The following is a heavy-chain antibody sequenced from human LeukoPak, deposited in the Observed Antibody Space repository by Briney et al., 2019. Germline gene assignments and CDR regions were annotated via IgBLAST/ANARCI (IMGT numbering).Heavy chain of an antibody. V-gene: IGHV4-59*08. CDR1: GGSISSYY. CDR2: IYYSGST. Sequence: SETLSLTCTVSGGSISSYYWSWIRQPPGKGLEWIGYIYYSGSTSYNPSLKSRVTISVDTSKNQFSLKLSSVTAADTAVYYCARHRSAAAAAFDYWGQGTLVTVSS. D-gene: IGHD6-13*01. J-gene: IGHJ4*02. CDR3: ARHRSAAAAAFDY.